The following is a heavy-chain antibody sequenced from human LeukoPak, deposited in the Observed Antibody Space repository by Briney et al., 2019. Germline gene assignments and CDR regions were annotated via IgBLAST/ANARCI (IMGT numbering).Heavy chain of an antibody. CDR3: ARDQRYYDSSGYYFDAFDI. Sequence: GGSLRLSCAASGFTFSSYWMSWVRQAPGKGLEWVANIKQDGSEKYYVDSVKGRFTISRDNAKNSLYLQMNSLRAEDTAVYYCARDQRYYDSSGYYFDAFDIWGQGTMVTVSS. CDR2: IKQDGSEK. CDR1: GFTFSSYW. D-gene: IGHD3-22*01. J-gene: IGHJ3*02. V-gene: IGHV3-7*01.